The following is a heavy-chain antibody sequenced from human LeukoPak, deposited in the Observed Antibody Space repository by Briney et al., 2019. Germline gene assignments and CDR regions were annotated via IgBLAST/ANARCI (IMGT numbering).Heavy chain of an antibody. D-gene: IGHD4-17*01. Sequence: SETLSLACAAYGGSFSGYYWSWIRQPPGKGLEWIGEINHSGSTNYNPSLKSRVTISVDTSKNQFSLKLSSVTAADTAVYYCARGRGTVTRFYFDYWGQGTLVTVSS. CDR2: INHSGST. CDR3: ARGRGTVTRFYFDY. J-gene: IGHJ4*02. V-gene: IGHV4-34*01. CDR1: GGSFSGYY.